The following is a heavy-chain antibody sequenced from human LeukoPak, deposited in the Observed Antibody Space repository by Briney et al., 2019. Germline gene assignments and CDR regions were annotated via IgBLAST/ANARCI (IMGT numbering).Heavy chain of an antibody. D-gene: IGHD3-10*01. CDR2: VNRDGSET. CDR1: GFALSSHW. V-gene: IGHV3-7*03. Sequence: GGSLRLSCAASGFALSSHWMTWVRQVPGRGPEWVANVNRDGSETYYLDSVKGRFTISKDNAKNSLYLQMNSLRAEDTALYHCARDTYGKNYFDYWGRGTLVTVSS. J-gene: IGHJ4*02. CDR3: ARDTYGKNYFDY.